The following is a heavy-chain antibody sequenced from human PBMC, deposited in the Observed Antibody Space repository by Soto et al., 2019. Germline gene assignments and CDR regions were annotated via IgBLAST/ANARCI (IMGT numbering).Heavy chain of an antibody. D-gene: IGHD4-17*01. CDR1: GGTFSSYA. Sequence: QVQLVQSGAEVKKPGSSVKVSCKASGGTFSSYAISWVRQAPGQGLEWMGGSIPIFGTANYSQKFQGRVTITADESTSTAYMELSSLRSEDTAVYYCARDLVLYGDYRFYCCGMDVWGQGTTVTVSS. J-gene: IGHJ6*02. CDR3: ARDLVLYGDYRFYCCGMDV. CDR2: SIPIFGTA. V-gene: IGHV1-69*01.